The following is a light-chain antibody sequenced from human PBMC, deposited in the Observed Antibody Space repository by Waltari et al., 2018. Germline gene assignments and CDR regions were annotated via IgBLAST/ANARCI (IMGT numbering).Light chain of an antibody. CDR1: GLATNY. V-gene: IGLV3-27*01. CDR3: YSAADNNLV. Sequence: SYELTQPSSVSVSPGQTARITGSGDGLATNYARWFQQKPGQAPGLVIYKDSERPSGIPERFSGSSSGTTVTLTISGAQVEDEADYYCYSAADNNLVFGGGTKLTVL. CDR2: KDS. J-gene: IGLJ2*01.